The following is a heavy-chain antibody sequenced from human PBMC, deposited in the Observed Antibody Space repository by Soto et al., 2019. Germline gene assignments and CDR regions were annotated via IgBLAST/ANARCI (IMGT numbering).Heavy chain of an antibody. CDR3: ARGNVFDI. CDR1: GFALSSYD. CDR2: IGTGLDT. J-gene: IGHJ3*02. Sequence: EVQLVESGGDLVQPGGSLRLSCVASGFALSSYDMHWVRQATGKGLEWVSVIGTGLDTYYSDAVKGRFIISREDAKNSLYLQMNSLRAGDTAVYYCARGNVFDIWGQGTMVTVSS. V-gene: IGHV3-13*04.